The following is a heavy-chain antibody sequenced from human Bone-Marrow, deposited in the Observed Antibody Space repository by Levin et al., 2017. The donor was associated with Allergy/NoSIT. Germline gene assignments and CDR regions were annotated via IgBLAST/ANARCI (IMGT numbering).Heavy chain of an antibody. Sequence: GESLKISCKGSGYSFTSYWISWVRQMPGKGLEWMGRIDPSDSYTNYSPSFQGHVTISADKSISTAYLQWSSLKASDTAMYYCARTSPGGYSYGYGKLDYWGQGTLVTVSS. CDR1: GYSFTSYW. D-gene: IGHD5-18*01. J-gene: IGHJ4*02. CDR3: ARTSPGGYSYGYGKLDY. V-gene: IGHV5-10-1*01. CDR2: IDPSDSYT.